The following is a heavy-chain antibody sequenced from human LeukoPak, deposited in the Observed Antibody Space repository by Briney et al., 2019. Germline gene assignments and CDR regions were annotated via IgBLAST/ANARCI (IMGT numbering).Heavy chain of an antibody. V-gene: IGHV1-69*13. J-gene: IGHJ6*02. D-gene: IGHD5-12*01. Sequence: ASVKVSCKASGGTFSSYAISWVRQAPGQGLEWMGGIIPIYGTANYAQKLQGRVTITADESTTTAYMELSSLRSEDTAVYYCARAIVTTIGLFYYYGMDVWGQGTTVTVSS. CDR2: IIPIYGTA. CDR3: ARAIVTTIGLFYYYGMDV. CDR1: GGTFSSYA.